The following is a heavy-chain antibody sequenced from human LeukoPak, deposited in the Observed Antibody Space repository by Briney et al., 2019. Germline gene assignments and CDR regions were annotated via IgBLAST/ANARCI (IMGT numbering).Heavy chain of an antibody. CDR1: GYTFTSYG. CDR2: ISAYNGNT. D-gene: IGHD1-1*01. CDR3: ASSGTAGNFDY. Sequence: ASVKVSCKASGYTFTSYGISWVRQAPEQGLEWMGWISAYNGNTNYAQKLQGRVTMTTATSTSTAYMELRTLRSDDTAVYYCASSGTAGNFDYWGQGTLVTVSS. V-gene: IGHV1-18*01. J-gene: IGHJ4*02.